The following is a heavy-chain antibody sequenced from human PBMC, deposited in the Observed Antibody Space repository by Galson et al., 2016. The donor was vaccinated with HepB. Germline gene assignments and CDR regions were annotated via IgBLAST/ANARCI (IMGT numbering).Heavy chain of an antibody. D-gene: IGHD4-17*01. J-gene: IGHJ6*02. CDR3: AKDYGDYNFYYGMDV. CDR2: ISGSGGST. V-gene: IGHV3-23*01. CDR1: GFTFSSYA. Sequence: LRLSCAASGFTFSSYAMSWVRQAPGKGLEWVSSISGSGGSTYYADSVKGRFTISRDNSKNTLYLQMNSVRAEETAVYYCAKDYGDYNFYYGMDVWGQGTTVTVSS.